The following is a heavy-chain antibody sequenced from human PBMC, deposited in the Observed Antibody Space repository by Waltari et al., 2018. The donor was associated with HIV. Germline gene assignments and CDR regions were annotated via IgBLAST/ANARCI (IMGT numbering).Heavy chain of an antibody. D-gene: IGHD3-10*01. V-gene: IGHV4-38-2*01. Sequence: QVQLQESGPGLVKPSETLSLTCAVSGYSISSGYFWDWIRQPPGKGLEWIGNIFHTGTTYYNPSLKSRVTRALYTSKNQFSMKLTSLTAADTAVYLCARSDYFASGSYSPDYYYGLAVWGQGTTVTVSS. CDR1: GYSISSGYF. CDR3: ARSDYFASGSYSPDYYYGLAV. CDR2: IFHTGTT. J-gene: IGHJ6*02.